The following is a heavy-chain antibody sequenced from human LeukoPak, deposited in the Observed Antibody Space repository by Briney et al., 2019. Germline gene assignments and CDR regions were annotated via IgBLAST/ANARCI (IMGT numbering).Heavy chain of an antibody. CDR1: GFTFDDYA. J-gene: IGHJ4*02. Sequence: GRSLRLSCAASGFTFDDYAMHWVRQAPGKGLEWVSGISWNSGSIAYAHSVKGRFTISRDNAKNSLYLQMNSPRAEDTALYYCAKGWVGWSGYDYSPFDYWGQGTLVTVSS. V-gene: IGHV3-9*01. D-gene: IGHD3-3*01. CDR3: AKGWVGWSGYDYSPFDY. CDR2: ISWNSGSI.